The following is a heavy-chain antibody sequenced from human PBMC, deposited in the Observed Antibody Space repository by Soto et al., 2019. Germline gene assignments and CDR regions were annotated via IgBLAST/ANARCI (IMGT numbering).Heavy chain of an antibody. J-gene: IGHJ4*02. CDR3: ARGRYGDY. CDR2: ISAHNGNT. V-gene: IGHV1-18*01. Sequence: QVHLVQSGAEVKKPGASVKVSCKGSGYGFTTYGITWVRQAPGQGLEWMAWISAHNGNTNYAQKLQGRVTVTRDTSTSTSDMELRSLRSADRAVYYCARGRYGDYWGQGALVTVSS. D-gene: IGHD1-1*01. CDR1: GYGFTTYG.